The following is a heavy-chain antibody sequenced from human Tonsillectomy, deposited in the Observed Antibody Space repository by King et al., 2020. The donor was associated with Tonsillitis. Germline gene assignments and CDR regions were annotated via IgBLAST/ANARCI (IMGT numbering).Heavy chain of an antibody. CDR3: ASGGFNWNDAAENSY. V-gene: IGHV3-53*01. J-gene: IGHJ4*02. D-gene: IGHD1-20*01. CDR1: GFTVSSNY. CDR2: IYSGGST. Sequence: VQLVESGGGLIQPGDSLRLSCAASGFTVSSNYMSWVRQAPGKGLEWVSVIYSGGSTYYADYVKGRFTISRDSSKNTLYLQMNSLRAEDTAVYYCASGGFNWNDAAENSYWGQGTLVTVSS.